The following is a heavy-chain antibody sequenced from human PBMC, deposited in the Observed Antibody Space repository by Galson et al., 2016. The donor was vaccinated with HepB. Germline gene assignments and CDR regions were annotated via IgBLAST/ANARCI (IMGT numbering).Heavy chain of an antibody. V-gene: IGHV3-30*18. CDR2: MAFDGSDK. CDR3: AKDRTPGTIATTASRSGVDG. J-gene: IGHJ6*02. Sequence: SLRLSCAASGFTFSNYGIHWVRQVSGKGLEWVAVMAFDGSDKYYTDSVRGRFTISRDNSNNTLYLQMNSLRAEDTAVYYCAKDRTPGTIATTASRSGVDGWGQGATVSFSS. D-gene: IGHD6-13*01. CDR1: GFTFSNYG.